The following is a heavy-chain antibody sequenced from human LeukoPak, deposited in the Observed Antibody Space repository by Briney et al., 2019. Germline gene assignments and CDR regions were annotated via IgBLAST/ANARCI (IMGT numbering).Heavy chain of an antibody. J-gene: IGHJ4*02. CDR3: ARLREAAAGSFDY. CDR1: GGSISSGGYY. D-gene: IGHD6-13*01. V-gene: IGHV4-31*03. Sequence: SQTLSLTCTVSGGSISSGGYYWSWIRQHPGKGLEWIGYIYYSGSTNYNPSLKSRVTISVDTSKNQFSLKLSSVTAADTAVYYCARLREAAAGSFDYWGQGTLVTVSS. CDR2: IYYSGST.